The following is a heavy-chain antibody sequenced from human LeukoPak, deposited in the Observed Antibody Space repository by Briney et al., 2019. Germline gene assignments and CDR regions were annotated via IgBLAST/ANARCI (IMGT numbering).Heavy chain of an antibody. D-gene: IGHD3-10*01. V-gene: IGHV1-69*04. J-gene: IGHJ5*02. Sequence: SVKVSCKASGGTFSSYAISWVRQAPGQGLEWMGRIIPILGIANYAQKFQGRVTITADKSTSTAYMELSSLRSEDTAVYYCARGMVRGVRPDWFDPWGQGTLVTVSS. CDR3: ARGMVRGVRPDWFDP. CDR2: IIPILGIA. CDR1: GGTFSSYA.